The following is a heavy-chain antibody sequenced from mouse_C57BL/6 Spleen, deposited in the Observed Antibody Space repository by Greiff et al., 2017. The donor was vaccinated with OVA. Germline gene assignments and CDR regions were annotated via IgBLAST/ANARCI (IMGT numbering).Heavy chain of an antibody. J-gene: IGHJ3*01. CDR1: GFTFSDYG. CDR3: ARSYYGNLAWFAY. D-gene: IGHD2-1*01. CDR2: ISSGSSTI. Sequence: EVMLVESGGGLVKPGGSLKLSCAASGFTFSDYGMHWVRQAPEKGLEWVAYISSGSSTIYYADTVKGRFTISRDNAKNTLFLQMTSLRSEDTAMYYCARSYYGNLAWFAYWGQGTLVTVSA. V-gene: IGHV5-17*01.